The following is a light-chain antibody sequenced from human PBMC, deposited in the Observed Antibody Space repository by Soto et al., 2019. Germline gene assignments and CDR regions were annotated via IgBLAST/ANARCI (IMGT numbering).Light chain of an antibody. CDR3: QQTYTTPWT. Sequence: DLPMTQSPSSLSASVGDRVTITCRASQSINIYLNWYQQKPGTAPKLLIFAASSLQSGVPSRFSGGGSGTDFTLTISGLLPEDFATYYCQQTYTTPWTFGQGTEVEV. CDR2: AAS. CDR1: QSINIY. V-gene: IGKV1-39*01. J-gene: IGKJ1*01.